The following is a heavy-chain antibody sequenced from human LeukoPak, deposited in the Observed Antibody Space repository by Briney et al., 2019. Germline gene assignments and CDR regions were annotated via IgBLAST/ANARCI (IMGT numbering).Heavy chain of an antibody. J-gene: IGHJ4*02. CDR1: GGTFSSYA. Sequence: SAKVSCKASGGTFSSYAISWVRQAPGQGLEWMGRIIPILGIANYAQKFQGRVTITADKSTSTAYMELSSLRSEDTAVYYCARAPGYSYGLFDYWGQGTLVTVSS. V-gene: IGHV1-69*04. D-gene: IGHD5-18*01. CDR2: IIPILGIA. CDR3: ARAPGYSYGLFDY.